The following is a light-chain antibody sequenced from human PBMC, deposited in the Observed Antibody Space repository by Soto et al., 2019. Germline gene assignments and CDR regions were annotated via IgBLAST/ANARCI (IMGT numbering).Light chain of an antibody. CDR1: QSISSY. J-gene: IGKJ1*01. CDR2: AAS. CDR3: QQLNSYPPWT. Sequence: DIQMTQSPSSLSASVGDRVTITCRASQSISSYLNWYQQKPGKAPKLLIYAASSLQSGVPSRFSGSGSGTDFTLTISSLQPEDFATYFCQQLNSYPPWTFGQGTKGDIK. V-gene: IGKV1-39*01.